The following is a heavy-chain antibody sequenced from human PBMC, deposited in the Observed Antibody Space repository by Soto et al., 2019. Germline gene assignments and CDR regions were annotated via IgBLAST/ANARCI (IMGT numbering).Heavy chain of an antibody. CDR1: GFTFSSYA. Sequence: EVQLLESGGGLVQPGGSLRLSCAASGFTFSSYAMSWVRQAPGKGLEWVSAISGSGGSTYYADFVKGRFTISRDNSKNTLYLQMNSLRAEDTAVYYCAKAGSAGTTVKPYWGQGTLVTVSS. J-gene: IGHJ4*02. CDR3: AKAGSAGTTVKPY. D-gene: IGHD4-4*01. V-gene: IGHV3-23*01. CDR2: ISGSGGST.